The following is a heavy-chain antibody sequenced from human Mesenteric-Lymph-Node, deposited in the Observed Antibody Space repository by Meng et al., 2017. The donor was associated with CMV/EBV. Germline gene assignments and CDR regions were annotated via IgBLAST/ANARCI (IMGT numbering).Heavy chain of an antibody. CDR3: ARAPGYWFDP. Sequence: KVSCKAYGYTFTGYYMHWVRQATGQGLEWMGWINPKSGGTNYAQKFQGRVTMTRDTSISTAYMELSRLRSDDTAVYYCARAPGYWFDPWGQGTLVTVSS. D-gene: IGHD3-10*01. V-gene: IGHV1-2*02. CDR1: GYTFTGYY. CDR2: INPKSGGT. J-gene: IGHJ5*02.